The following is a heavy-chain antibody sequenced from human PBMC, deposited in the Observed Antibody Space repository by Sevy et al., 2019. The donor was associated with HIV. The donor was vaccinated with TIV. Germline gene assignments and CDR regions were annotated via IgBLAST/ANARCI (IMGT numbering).Heavy chain of an antibody. V-gene: IGHV4-61*01. J-gene: IGHJ6*02. CDR3: ARHLGHILTGYSRGTYYYYGMDV. Sequence: SESLSLTCTVSGGSVSSGSYYWSWIRQPPGKGLEWIGYIYYSGSTNYNPSLKSRVTISVDTSKNQFSLKLSSVTAADTAVYYCARHLGHILTGYSRGTYYYYGMDVWGQGTTVTVSS. D-gene: IGHD3-9*01. CDR1: GGSVSSGSYY. CDR2: IYYSGST.